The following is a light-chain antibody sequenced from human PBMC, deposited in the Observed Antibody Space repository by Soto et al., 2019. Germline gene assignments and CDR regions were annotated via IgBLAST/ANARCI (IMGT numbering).Light chain of an antibody. CDR2: GAY. CDR3: QQYGRSPIT. V-gene: IGKV3-20*01. Sequence: EIVLTQSPGILSLSPGERATLSCRASQSVSSSYLAWYQQKPGQAPRLLIYGAYSRATDLPDRFSGSGSGTDFTLTISRLEPEDFAMYYCQQYGRSPITFGQGTRLEIK. J-gene: IGKJ5*01. CDR1: QSVSSSY.